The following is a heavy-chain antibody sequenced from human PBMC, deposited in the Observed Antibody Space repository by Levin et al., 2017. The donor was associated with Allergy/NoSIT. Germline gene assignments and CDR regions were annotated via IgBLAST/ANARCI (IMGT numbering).Heavy chain of an antibody. D-gene: IGHD1-26*01. V-gene: IGHV3-15*01. Sequence: GESLKISCAASGFTFSNAWMSWVRQAPGKGLEWVGRIKSKTDGGTTDYAAPVKGRFTISRDDSKNTLYLQMNSLKTEDTAVYYCTTEFFEWELRPGGYWGQGTLVTVSS. CDR3: TTEFFEWELRPGGY. J-gene: IGHJ4*02. CDR2: IKSKTDGGTT. CDR1: GFTFSNAW.